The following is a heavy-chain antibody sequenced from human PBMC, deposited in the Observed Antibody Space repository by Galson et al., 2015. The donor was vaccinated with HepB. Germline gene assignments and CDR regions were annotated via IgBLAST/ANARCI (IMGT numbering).Heavy chain of an antibody. D-gene: IGHD3-3*01. CDR1: GFTFSSYS. CDR3: ARDSTIFGVVYGMDV. V-gene: IGHV3-21*01. Sequence: SLRLSCAASGFTFSSYSMNWVRQAPGKGLEWVSSISSSSSYIYYADSVKGRFTISRDNAKNSLYLQMNSLRAEDAAVYYCARDSTIFGVVYGMDVWGQGTTVTVSS. J-gene: IGHJ6*02. CDR2: ISSSSSYI.